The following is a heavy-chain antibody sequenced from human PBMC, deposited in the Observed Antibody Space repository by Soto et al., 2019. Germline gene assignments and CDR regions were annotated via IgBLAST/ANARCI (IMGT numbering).Heavy chain of an antibody. CDR1: GGTFSSYA. V-gene: IGHV1-69*12. CDR2: IIPIFGTA. J-gene: IGHJ4*02. Sequence: QVQLVQSGAEVKKPGSSVKVSCKASGGTFSSYAISWVRQAPGQGLEWMGGIIPIFGTANYAQKFQDRVTITADESTSTAYMELSSLRSEDTAVYYCASAYYYDSSGYYYYFDYWGQGTLVTVSS. CDR3: ASAYYYDSSGYYYYFDY. D-gene: IGHD3-22*01.